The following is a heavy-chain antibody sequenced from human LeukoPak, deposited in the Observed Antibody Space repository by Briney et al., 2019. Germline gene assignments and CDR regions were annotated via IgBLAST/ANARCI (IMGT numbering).Heavy chain of an antibody. CDR3: ARDRTGIQQWPPLDY. V-gene: IGHV1-18*04. Sequence: GASVKVSCKASGYTFTSYGISWVRQAPGQGLEWMGWISAYNGNTNYAQKLQGRVTMTTDTSTSTAYMELRSLRSDDTAVYYCARDRTGIQQWPPLDYWGQGTLVTVSS. J-gene: IGHJ4*02. D-gene: IGHD5-18*01. CDR2: ISAYNGNT. CDR1: GYTFTSYG.